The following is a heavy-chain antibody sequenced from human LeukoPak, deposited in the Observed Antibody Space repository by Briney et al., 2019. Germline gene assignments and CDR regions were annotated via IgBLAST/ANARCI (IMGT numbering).Heavy chain of an antibody. D-gene: IGHD6-13*01. CDR2: INPDGSGT. CDR1: GFTFSAYY. V-gene: IGHV1-2*02. Sequence: ASVKVSCKASGFTFSAYYVHWVRQAPGQGLEWMGWINPDGSGTNYARKFQGRVTMTRDTSISTAYMEFNSLTSDDTAVYYRARVDHYPGIAAADYWGQGTLVTVSS. CDR3: ARVDHYPGIAAADY. J-gene: IGHJ4*02.